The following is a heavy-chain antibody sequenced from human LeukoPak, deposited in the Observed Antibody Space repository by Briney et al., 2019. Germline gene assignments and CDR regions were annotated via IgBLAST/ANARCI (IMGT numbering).Heavy chain of an antibody. J-gene: IGHJ4*02. CDR3: ARGGYTYANDD. D-gene: IGHD5-18*01. Sequence: AASVKVSRKASGHTFSDYYMHWVRQAPGQGLEWMGWINPNSGGTNYAQNFQGRVTMTRDTSISTAYMELSRLTSDDTAVYYCARGGYTYANDDWGQGTLVTVSS. CDR2: INPNSGGT. CDR1: GHTFSDYY. V-gene: IGHV1-2*02.